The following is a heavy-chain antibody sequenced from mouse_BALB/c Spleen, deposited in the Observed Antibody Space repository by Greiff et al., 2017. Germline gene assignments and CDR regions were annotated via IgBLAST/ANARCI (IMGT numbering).Heavy chain of an antibody. CDR3: ARGGYYGSSSAWFAY. V-gene: IGHV5-4*02. Sequence: VQLKESGGGLVKPGGSLKLSCAASGFTFSDYYMYWVRQTPEKRLEWVATISDGGSYTYYPDSVKGRFTISRDNAKNNLYLQMSSLKSEDTAMYYCARGGYYGSSSAWFAYWGQGTLVTVSA. J-gene: IGHJ3*01. CDR1: GFTFSDYY. D-gene: IGHD1-1*01. CDR2: ISDGGSYT.